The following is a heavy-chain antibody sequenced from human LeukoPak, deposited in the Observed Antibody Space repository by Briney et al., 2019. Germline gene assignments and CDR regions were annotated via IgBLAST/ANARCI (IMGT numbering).Heavy chain of an antibody. CDR3: ARAVTFYYYGSGSYYDY. V-gene: IGHV3-64*01. J-gene: IGHJ4*02. CDR2: ISSNGGST. D-gene: IGHD3-10*01. Sequence: PGGSLRLSCAASGFTFSSYAMHWVRQAPGKGLEYVAAISSNGGSTYYANSVKGRFTISRDNSKHTLYLQMGSLRAEDMAVYYCARAVTFYYYGSGSYYDYWGQGTLVTVSS. CDR1: GFTFSSYA.